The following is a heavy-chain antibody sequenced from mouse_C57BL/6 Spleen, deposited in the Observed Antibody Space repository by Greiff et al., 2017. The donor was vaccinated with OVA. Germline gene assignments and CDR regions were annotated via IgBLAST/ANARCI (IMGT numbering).Heavy chain of an antibody. J-gene: IGHJ3*01. CDR2: IDPETGGT. CDR3: MVTTGVAY. Sequence: QVQLQQSGAELVRPGASVTLSCKASGYTFTDYEMHWVKQTPVHGLEWIGAIDPETGGTAYNQKFKGKAILAADKSSSTAYMELRSLTSEDSAVYYCMVTTGVAYWGQGTLFTVSA. V-gene: IGHV1-15*01. CDR1: GYTFTDYE. D-gene: IGHD2-2*01.